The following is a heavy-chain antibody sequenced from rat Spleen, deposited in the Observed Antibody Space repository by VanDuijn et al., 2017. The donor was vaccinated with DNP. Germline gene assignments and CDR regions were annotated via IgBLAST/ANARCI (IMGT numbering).Heavy chain of an antibody. V-gene: IGHV3-1*01. CDR2: INYSGST. J-gene: IGHJ1*01. Sequence: EMQLQESGPGLVKPSQSLSLTCSVTDYSITSDYWGWIRKFPGHKMEWIGHINYSGSTGYNPSLKSRISITRDTSKNQFFLQLNSVTTEDTATYYCARGVSSYYGYNSYWYFDFWGPGTMVTVSS. CDR1: DYSITSDY. D-gene: IGHD1-9*01. CDR3: ARGVSSYYGYNSYWYFDF.